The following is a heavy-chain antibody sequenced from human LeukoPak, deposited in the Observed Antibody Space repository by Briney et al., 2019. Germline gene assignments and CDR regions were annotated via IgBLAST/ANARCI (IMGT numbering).Heavy chain of an antibody. J-gene: IGHJ4*02. V-gene: IGHV4-59*01. Sequence: SETLSLTCTVSGGSISSYYWSWIRQPPGKGLEWIGYIYYSGSTNYNPSLKSRVTMSVDTSKNQFSLKLSSVTAADTAVYYCARSYSYGSRPFFDYWGQGTLVTVSS. D-gene: IGHD5-18*01. CDR1: GGSISSYY. CDR3: ARSYSYGSRPFFDY. CDR2: IYYSGST.